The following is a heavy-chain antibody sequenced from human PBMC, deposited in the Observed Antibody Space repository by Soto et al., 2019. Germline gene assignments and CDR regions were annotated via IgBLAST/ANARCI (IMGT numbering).Heavy chain of an antibody. CDR2: MRAKAFGGTT. J-gene: IGHJ6*01. D-gene: IGHD2-2*01. V-gene: IGHV3-49*04. CDR1: GFTFRDYA. Sequence: TGGSLRLSCKGSGFTFRDYAISWVRQAPGKGLQWVGFMRAKAFGGTTEYATFVKGRFTISRDDSKSVAYLQMNSLETEDTAVHYCTREGAYTSPPYYYFYAMDVWGQGTRVTVSS. CDR3: TREGAYTSPPYYYFYAMDV.